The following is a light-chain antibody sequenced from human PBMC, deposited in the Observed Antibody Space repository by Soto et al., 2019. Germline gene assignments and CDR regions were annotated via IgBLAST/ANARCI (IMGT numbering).Light chain of an antibody. CDR3: QQYNYWPPVT. V-gene: IGKV3-15*01. CDR2: GAS. J-gene: IGKJ4*01. CDR1: QGVGSN. Sequence: EIVMTQSPATLSVSPGERATLSCRASQGVGSNLAWYQHKPGRAPRLLIFGASTRATDIPARFSGSGSGTEFTLTISSVQSVDFAVYYCQQYNYWPPVTFGGGTKVEIK.